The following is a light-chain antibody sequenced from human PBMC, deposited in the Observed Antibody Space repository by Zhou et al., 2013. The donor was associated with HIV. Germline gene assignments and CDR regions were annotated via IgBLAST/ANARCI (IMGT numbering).Light chain of an antibody. CDR3: QQYVDLSPIT. V-gene: IGKV1-33*01. CDR2: DAF. J-gene: IGKJ5*01. CDR1: QDIRKS. Sequence: DIQMTQSPPSLSASVGDRVTITCQASQDIRKSLNWYQQKPGKAPKLLIYDAFDLETGVPSRFSGGGSGTDFTLTISSLQPEDIATYYCQQYVDLSPITFGQGTRLEIK.